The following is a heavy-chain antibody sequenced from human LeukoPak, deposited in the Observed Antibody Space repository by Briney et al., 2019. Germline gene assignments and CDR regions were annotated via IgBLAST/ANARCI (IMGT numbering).Heavy chain of an antibody. CDR2: MKKSGST. Sequence: SETLSLTCGVSDGSFTGYHWNWIRQPPGKGLEWIGEMKKSGSTNYNPSLKSRVTISVDTSKNQFSLKLSSVTAADTAVYYCARGNGGFWSGYGHYYYYMDVWGKGTTVTVSS. CDR3: ARGNGGFWSGYGHYYYYMDV. CDR1: DGSFTGYH. V-gene: IGHV4-34*01. J-gene: IGHJ6*03. D-gene: IGHD3-3*01.